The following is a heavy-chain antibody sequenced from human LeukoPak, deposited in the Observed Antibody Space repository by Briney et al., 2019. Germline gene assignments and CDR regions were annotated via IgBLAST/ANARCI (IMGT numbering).Heavy chain of an antibody. J-gene: IGHJ4*02. V-gene: IGHV3-21*01. CDR1: GFPFSNYN. D-gene: IGHD3-10*01. CDR3: AREGSYYYGSGSYYKELDY. CDR2: ISSSSGYI. Sequence: PGGPLRLSCAASGFPFSNYNMNWVRQAPGKGLEWVSYISSSSGYIYFADSVKGRFTISRDNAKNSLYLQMNSLRAEDTAVYYCAREGSYYYGSGSYYKELDYWGQGTLVTVSS.